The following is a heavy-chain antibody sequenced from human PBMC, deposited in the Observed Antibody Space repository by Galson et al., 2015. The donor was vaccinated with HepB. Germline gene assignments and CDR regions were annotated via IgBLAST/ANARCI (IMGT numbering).Heavy chain of an antibody. J-gene: IGHJ3*02. Sequence: SLRLSCAASGFTVSTKYMNWVRQAPGKGLEWVSVIYTGGGTYYADSVKGRFTFSRDSSKNTLYLQMSSLRVEDTALYYCARGISGSYGAFDIWGQGTMVTVSS. V-gene: IGHV3-53*01. CDR3: ARGISGSYGAFDI. D-gene: IGHD1-26*01. CDR2: IYTGGGT. CDR1: GFTVSTKY.